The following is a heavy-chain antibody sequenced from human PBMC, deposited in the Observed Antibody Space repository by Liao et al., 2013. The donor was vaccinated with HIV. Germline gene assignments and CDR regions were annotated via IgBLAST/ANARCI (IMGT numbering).Heavy chain of an antibody. D-gene: IGHD3-3*01. CDR2: INYRGTT. CDR3: ARIGRRDYDFWIHT. Sequence: QVQLQESGPGLVKPSQTLSLTCTVSGGSISSGDYYWSWIRQPPGKGLEWIGSINYRGTTYYNPSLKSRVTMSVDTSKNQFSLKLTSLTAADTAVYYCARIGRRDYDFWIHTWGQGTLVTVSS. V-gene: IGHV4-30-4*08. CDR1: GGSISSGDYY. J-gene: IGHJ5*02.